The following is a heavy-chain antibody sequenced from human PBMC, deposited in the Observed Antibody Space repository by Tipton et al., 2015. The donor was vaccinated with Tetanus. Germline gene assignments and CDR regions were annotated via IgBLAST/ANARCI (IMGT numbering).Heavy chain of an antibody. J-gene: IGHJ4*02. Sequence: SGAEVKKPASSVRLSCVASGFNLSGSAIHWVRQASGKGLQWIGHIRNLAKNSATVYAASVRDRFTLSRDDSKNTAYLQMDSLKTEDTAVYYCIRHEEFNRGFWGQETLVTVSS. CDR1: GFNLSGSA. D-gene: IGHD3-10*01. V-gene: IGHV3-73*01. CDR2: IRNLAKNSAT. CDR3: IRHEEFNRGF.